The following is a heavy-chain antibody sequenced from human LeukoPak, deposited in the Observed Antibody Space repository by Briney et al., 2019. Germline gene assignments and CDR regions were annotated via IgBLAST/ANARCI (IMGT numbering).Heavy chain of an antibody. CDR2: IYSDGGT. V-gene: IGHV3-66*02. CDR3: ARDGGFGGPGGDNWFDS. CDR1: GFTVSAKY. Sequence: GSLRLSCAASGFTVSAKYMSWVRQGPGKGLDWISSIYSDGGTNYADSVKGRFTNSRDNSKNTLYLQMNSLRPEDTAVYYCARDGGFGGPGGDNWFDSWGQGALVTVSS. D-gene: IGHD3-16*01. J-gene: IGHJ5*01.